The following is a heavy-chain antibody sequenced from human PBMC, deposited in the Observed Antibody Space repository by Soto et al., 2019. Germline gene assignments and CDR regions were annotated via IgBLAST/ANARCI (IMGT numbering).Heavy chain of an antibody. V-gene: IGHV4-31*03. D-gene: IGHD4-17*01. CDR2: IYDGGST. Sequence: QVHLQESGPGLVKPSQTLSLTCTVSGDSISSGTSFWTWIRQHPGKALEWIGYIYDGGSTNYNPSLKSRVDISLDTSENQFSLKLSSVTAADTAVYYWARVRGTTVNWLHYFVHCGQGSRVTVSS. CDR3: ARVRGTTVNWLHYFVH. J-gene: IGHJ4*02. CDR1: GDSISSGTSF.